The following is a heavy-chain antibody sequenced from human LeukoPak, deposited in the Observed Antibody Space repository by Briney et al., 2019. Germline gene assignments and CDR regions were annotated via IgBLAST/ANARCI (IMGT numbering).Heavy chain of an antibody. Sequence: SLRLSCAASGFTVSGYAMSWVRQGPGKEPGWISGISGSGGTTYYAASVKGRFTISRDNSENTLYLQMNSLRAEDTAVYYCAKDPAGGTVNWFDPWGQGTLVTVSS. D-gene: IGHD6-13*01. CDR3: AKDPAGGTVNWFDP. CDR1: GFTVSGYA. V-gene: IGHV3-23*01. CDR2: ISGSGGTT. J-gene: IGHJ5*02.